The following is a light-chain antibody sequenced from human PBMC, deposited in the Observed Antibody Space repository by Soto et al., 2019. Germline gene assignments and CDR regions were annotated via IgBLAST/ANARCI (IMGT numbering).Light chain of an antibody. V-gene: IGKV3-11*01. Sequence: EMVMTQSPTTLSVSHRERATLSCRASQSVTSNLAWYQQKPGQAPRLLIYGASTRPTDIPARFSGSGSGTDFTLTISCLEPEDFALYYCQQRSNWPITCCEGGRLENK. J-gene: IGKJ5*01. CDR2: GAS. CDR1: QSVTSN. CDR3: QQRSNWPIT.